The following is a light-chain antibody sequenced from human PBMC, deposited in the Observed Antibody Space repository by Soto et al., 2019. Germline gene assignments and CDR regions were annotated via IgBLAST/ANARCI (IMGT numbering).Light chain of an antibody. CDR1: HSNVGVNA. J-gene: IGLJ2*01. CDR3: ASWDDDLKGPI. V-gene: IGLV1-44*01. CDR2: TDD. Sequence: QSALTQPPSASGTPGQRVVISCSGSHSNVGVNAMSWYQHLPGTAPQLLLHTDDQRPSGIPDRFSGSHSGTSASLAISRLQSEDEGHYYCASWDDDLKGPIFGGGTKLTVL.